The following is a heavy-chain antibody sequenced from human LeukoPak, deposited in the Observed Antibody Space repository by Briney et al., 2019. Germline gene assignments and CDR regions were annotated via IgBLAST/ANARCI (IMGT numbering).Heavy chain of an antibody. V-gene: IGHV4-59*01. J-gene: IGHJ4*02. Sequence: SETLSLTCTVSGGSISSYYWTWIRQPPGKGLEWIGYIYYSGSTNYNPSLKSRVTISVDTSKNQFSLKLTSVTAADTAAYYCARGVNSGYFDYCGQGTLVTVSS. CDR1: GGSISSYY. D-gene: IGHD1-26*01. CDR3: ARGVNSGYFDY. CDR2: IYYSGST.